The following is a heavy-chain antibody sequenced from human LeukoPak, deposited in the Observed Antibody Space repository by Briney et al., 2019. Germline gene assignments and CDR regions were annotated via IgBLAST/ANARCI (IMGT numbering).Heavy chain of an antibody. J-gene: IGHJ3*02. D-gene: IGHD3-22*01. Sequence: SETLSLTCIVSGDSISSYYWIWIRQPPGKGLDWIGYVYYSGTTNYNPSLQSRLTMSIDTSKNQLSLNLSSVTAADTAVYYCARVSYYYDSSGLQNAFDIWGQGTMVTVSS. CDR2: VYYSGTT. CDR1: GDSISSYY. CDR3: ARVSYYYDSSGLQNAFDI. V-gene: IGHV4-59*01.